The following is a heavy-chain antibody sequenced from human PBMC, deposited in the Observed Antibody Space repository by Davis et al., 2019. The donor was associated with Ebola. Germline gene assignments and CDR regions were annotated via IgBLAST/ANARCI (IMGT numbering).Heavy chain of an antibody. V-gene: IGHV3-15*01. J-gene: IGHJ6*03. CDR2: IKSKTDGGTT. CDR3: ARIGVVVVPAAIRYYYYYMDV. Sequence: GESLKISCAASGFTFSNAWMSWVRQAPGKGLEWVGRIKSKTDGGTTDYAAPVKGRFTISRDDSKNTLYLQMNSLKTEDTAVYYCARIGVVVVPAAIRYYYYYMDVWGKGTTVTVSS. CDR1: GFTFSNAW. D-gene: IGHD2-2*02.